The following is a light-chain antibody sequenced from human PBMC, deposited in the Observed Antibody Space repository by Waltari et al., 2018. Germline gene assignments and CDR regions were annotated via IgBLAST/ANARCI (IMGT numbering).Light chain of an antibody. Sequence: DIVMTQSPDSLAVSLGERATINCKSSQNVLYSSNNKNYLAWYQQKPGQSPNLLIYWASTRESGVPDRFSGSRSGTDFTLTISSLQAEDVAVYYCQQYYSTPYTFGQGTKLEIK. CDR3: QQYYSTPYT. V-gene: IGKV4-1*01. CDR2: WAS. J-gene: IGKJ2*01. CDR1: QNVLYSSNNKNY.